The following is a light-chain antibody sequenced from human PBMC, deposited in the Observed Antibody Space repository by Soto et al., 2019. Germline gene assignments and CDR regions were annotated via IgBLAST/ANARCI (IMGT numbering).Light chain of an antibody. CDR1: QSISSY. Sequence: DIQMTQSPSSLSASVGDRVTITCRASQSISSYLNWYQQKPGKAPKLLIYAASSLQSGVPSRSSGSGSGTEFTLTISSLQSEDFAFYYCQQFHYWWTFGQGTKVDIK. CDR2: AAS. CDR3: QQFHYWWT. J-gene: IGKJ1*01. V-gene: IGKV1-39*01.